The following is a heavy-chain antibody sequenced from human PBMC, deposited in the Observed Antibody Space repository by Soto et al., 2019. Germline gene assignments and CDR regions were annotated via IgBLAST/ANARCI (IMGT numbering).Heavy chain of an antibody. D-gene: IGHD3-3*01. CDR3: ARDFAYFDS. J-gene: IGHJ4*02. V-gene: IGHV4-61*01. Sequence: PSETLSLTCTVSGGSFKSGSYSWSWIRQPPGKGLEWIGYVYHTGRTSYNPSLKSRVSISMDMSKNQFSLNLDSVTAADTAVYFCARDFAYFDSWGQGTLVTVSS. CDR1: GGSFKSGSYS. CDR2: VYHTGRT.